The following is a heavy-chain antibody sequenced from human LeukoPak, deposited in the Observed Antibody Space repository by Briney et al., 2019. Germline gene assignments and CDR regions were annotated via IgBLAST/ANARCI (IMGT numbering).Heavy chain of an antibody. D-gene: IGHD3-3*01. CDR1: GGSFSGYY. CDR3: ARGVVPKLRSRFDP. J-gene: IGHJ5*02. Sequence: SETLSLTCAVYGGSFSGYYWSWIRQPPGKGLEWIGEINHSGSTNYNPSLKSRVTISVDTSKNQFSLKLSSVTAADTAVYYYARGVVPKLRSRFDPWGQGTLVTVSS. V-gene: IGHV4-34*01. CDR2: INHSGST.